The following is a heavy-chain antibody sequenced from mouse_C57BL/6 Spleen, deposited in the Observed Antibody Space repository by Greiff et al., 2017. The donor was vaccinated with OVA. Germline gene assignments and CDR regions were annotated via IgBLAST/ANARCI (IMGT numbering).Heavy chain of an antibody. Sequence: EVKLVESGAELVKPGASVKLSCTASGFNIKDYYMHWVKQRTEQGLEWIGRIDPEDGETKYAPKFQGKATITADTSSNTAYLQLSSLTSEDTAVYYCAKGIVTSYYAMDYWGQGTSVTVSS. J-gene: IGHJ4*01. CDR2: IDPEDGET. CDR1: GFNIKDYY. D-gene: IGHD2-5*01. V-gene: IGHV14-2*01. CDR3: AKGIVTSYYAMDY.